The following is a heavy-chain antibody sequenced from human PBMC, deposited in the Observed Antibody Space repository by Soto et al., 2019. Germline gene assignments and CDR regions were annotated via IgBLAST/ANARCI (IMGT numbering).Heavy chain of an antibody. D-gene: IGHD3-16*01. CDR1: GYTFTTYG. CDR3: AREGEMTYYYYGLAV. J-gene: IGHJ6*02. CDR2: ISGYNGHT. V-gene: IGHV1-18*01. Sequence: GASVKVSCKASGYTFTTYGISWVRQAPGQGLEWMGWISGYNGHTKYAQKFQGRVTMTTDTSTSTVYMDLRSLRSDDTAVYYCAREGEMTYYYYGLAVWGQGTTVTVSS.